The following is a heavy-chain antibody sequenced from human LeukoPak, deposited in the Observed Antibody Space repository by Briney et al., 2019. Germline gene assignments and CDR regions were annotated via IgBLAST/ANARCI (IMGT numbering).Heavy chain of an antibody. CDR2: ISSSSSYI. V-gene: IGHV3-21*01. Sequence: GGSLRLSCAASGFTFSSYSMNWVRQAPGKGLEWVSSISSSSSYIYYADSVKGRFTISRDNAKNSLYLQMNSLRAEDTAVYYCARGTLVTPGYYYYYMDVWGKGTTVTVSS. D-gene: IGHD4-23*01. J-gene: IGHJ6*03. CDR3: ARGTLVTPGYYYYYMDV. CDR1: GFTFSSYS.